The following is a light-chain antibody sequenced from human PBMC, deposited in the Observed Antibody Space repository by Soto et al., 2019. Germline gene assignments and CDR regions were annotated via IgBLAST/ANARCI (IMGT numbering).Light chain of an antibody. J-gene: IGKJ3*01. Sequence: EVVMTQSPATLSLSPGERATLSCRASQSVSSDLAWYQQKPGQAPRLLIYGASTRATAIPARFSGGGSGTEFPLTISNLQSEDFGIYYCQQYNDWPPITFGPGTKVDIK. CDR3: QQYNDWPPIT. CDR1: QSVSSD. V-gene: IGKV3-15*01. CDR2: GAS.